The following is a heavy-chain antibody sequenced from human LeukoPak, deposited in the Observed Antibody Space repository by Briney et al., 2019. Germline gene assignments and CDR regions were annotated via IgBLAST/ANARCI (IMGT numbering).Heavy chain of an antibody. V-gene: IGHV4-39*01. D-gene: IGHD1-26*01. CDR3: ARQAIVYFDY. Sequence: SETLSLTCTVSGGSISSSSHYWGWIRQPPGKGLEWIGSIYYSGSTYYNPSLKSRVTISVDTSKNQFSLKLSSVTAADTAVYYCARQAIVYFDYWGQGTLVTVSS. CDR1: GGSISSSSHY. CDR2: IYYSGST. J-gene: IGHJ4*02.